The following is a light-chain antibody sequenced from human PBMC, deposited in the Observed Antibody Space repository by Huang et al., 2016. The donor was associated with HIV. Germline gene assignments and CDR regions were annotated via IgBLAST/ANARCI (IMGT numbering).Light chain of an antibody. CDR1: QNVRNN. J-gene: IGKJ4*01. V-gene: IGKV3D-15*01. CDR3: QQYDNWPPGLT. CDR2: DTS. Sequence: EIKMTQSPATLSVSPGGRATLSCRASQNVRNNLAWYQQKTGQAPRLLIYDTSTRASGIPARFTGSGSGTEFTRTISGLQSEDFAIYYCQQYDNWPPGLTFGGGTKVEI.